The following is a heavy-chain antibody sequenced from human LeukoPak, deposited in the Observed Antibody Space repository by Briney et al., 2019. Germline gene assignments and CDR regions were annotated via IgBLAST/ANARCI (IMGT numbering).Heavy chain of an antibody. CDR3: ARDTDEGICSPTSCHGLDV. Sequence: SETLSLTCIVSGGSFRSYYWSWIRQAAGKGLEWIGHISNTGGTNFNPSLTSRVTMSLATSKNRIDLRLTSVTAADTAIYYCARDTDEGICSPTSCHGLDVWGQGPTVIVSS. D-gene: IGHD2-2*01. CDR2: ISNTGGT. CDR1: GGSFRSYY. J-gene: IGHJ6*02. V-gene: IGHV4-4*07.